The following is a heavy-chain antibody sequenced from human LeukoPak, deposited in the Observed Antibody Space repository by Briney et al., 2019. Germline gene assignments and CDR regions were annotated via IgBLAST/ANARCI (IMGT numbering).Heavy chain of an antibody. CDR2: IGSGSNTI. CDR3: ARGSTVTTRPA. J-gene: IGHJ5*02. V-gene: IGHV3-48*01. CDR1: GFTFSNYN. Sequence: PGGSLRLSCAASGFTFSNYNMNWVRQAPGKGLEWISYIGSGSNTINYADSVKGRFTISRDNAKNSLYLQMNSLRVEDTAVYYWARGSTVTTRPAWGQGTLVTVSA. D-gene: IGHD4-17*01.